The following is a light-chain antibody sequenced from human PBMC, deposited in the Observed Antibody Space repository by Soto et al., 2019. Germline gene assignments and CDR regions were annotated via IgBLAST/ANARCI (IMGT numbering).Light chain of an antibody. CDR2: EVS. CDR3: SSYASTTAYL. Sequence: QSALTQPASVSGSPGQSITISCTGTSSDVGGYNYVSWYQLHPGKAPKLIIYEVSNRPSGVSNRFSGSKSGNTASLTISGLQAEDEADYYCSSYASTTAYLFGTGTKLTVL. V-gene: IGLV2-14*01. J-gene: IGLJ1*01. CDR1: SSDVGGYNY.